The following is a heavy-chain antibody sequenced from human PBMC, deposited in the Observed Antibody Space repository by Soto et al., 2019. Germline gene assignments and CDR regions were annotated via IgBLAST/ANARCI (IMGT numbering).Heavy chain of an antibody. D-gene: IGHD6-19*01. CDR2: ISYDGSNK. Sequence: LRLSCAASGFTFSSYAMHWVRQAPGKGLEWVAVISYDGSNKYYADSVKGRFTISRDNSKNTLYLQMNSLRAEDTAVYYCARSLSSGWYAAFDIWGQGTMVTVSS. CDR1: GFTFSSYA. J-gene: IGHJ3*02. V-gene: IGHV3-30-3*01. CDR3: ARSLSSGWYAAFDI.